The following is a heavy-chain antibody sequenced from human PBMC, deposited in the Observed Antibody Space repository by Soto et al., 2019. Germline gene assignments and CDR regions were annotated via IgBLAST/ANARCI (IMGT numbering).Heavy chain of an antibody. D-gene: IGHD2-15*01. CDR1: GGSFSGYY. J-gene: IGHJ5*02. Sequence: SETLSLTCDVYGGSFSGYYWSWIRQYPGKGLEWIGFVYYSGSTYYNPSLKSRVIISVDTSKKQFSLKLSSVTAADTAVYYCARDAALKWFDPWGQGTLVTVSS. CDR2: VYYSGST. V-gene: IGHV4-31*11. CDR3: ARDAALKWFDP.